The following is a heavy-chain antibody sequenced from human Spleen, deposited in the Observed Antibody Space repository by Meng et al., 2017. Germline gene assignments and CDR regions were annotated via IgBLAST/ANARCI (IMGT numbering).Heavy chain of an antibody. CDR3: ARGRYDYGEY. CDR2: ISSSSGSI. V-gene: IGHV3-21*01. CDR1: GFTFSSYT. Sequence: EVVLGGAGGGLVKPGGSLRRSCAASGFTFSSYTMNWVRQAPGKGLEWVSSISSSSGSIYYADSVKGRFTISRDNAKNSLYLQMNSLRAEDTAVYFCARGRYDYGEYWGQGTLVTVSS. D-gene: IGHD3-9*01. J-gene: IGHJ4*02.